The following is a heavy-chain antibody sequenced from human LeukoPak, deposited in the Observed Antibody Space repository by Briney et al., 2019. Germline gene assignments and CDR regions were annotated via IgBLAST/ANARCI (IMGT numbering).Heavy chain of an antibody. V-gene: IGHV1-2*02. CDR3: ARSAVDDPSIDDY. CDR1: GYTFTGYY. D-gene: IGHD6-19*01. Sequence: ASVKVSCKASGYTFTGYYMHWVRQAPGQGLEWMGWINPNSGGTNYAQKFQGRVTMTRDTSISTAYMELSRLRSDDTAVYYCARSAVDDPSIDDYWGQGTLVTVSS. J-gene: IGHJ4*02. CDR2: INPNSGGT.